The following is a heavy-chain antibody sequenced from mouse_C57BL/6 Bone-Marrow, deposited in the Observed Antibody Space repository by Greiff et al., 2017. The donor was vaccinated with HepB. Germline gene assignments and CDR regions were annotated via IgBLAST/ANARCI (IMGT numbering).Heavy chain of an antibody. V-gene: IGHV1-76*01. J-gene: IGHJ1*03. D-gene: IGHD1-1*01. Sequence: QVQLQQSGAELVRPGASVKLSCKASGYTFTDYYINWVKQRPGQGLEWIARIYPGSGNTYYNEKFKGKATLTAEKSSSTAYMQLSSLTSEDSAVYFCARHYYGSSGYFDVWGTGTTVTVSS. CDR1: GYTFTDYY. CDR2: IYPGSGNT. CDR3: ARHYYGSSGYFDV.